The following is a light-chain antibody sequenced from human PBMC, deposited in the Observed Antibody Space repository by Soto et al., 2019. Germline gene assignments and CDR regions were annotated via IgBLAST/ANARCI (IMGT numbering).Light chain of an antibody. CDR1: QNIYSD. CDR3: QQYGSSPWT. V-gene: IGKV3-15*01. J-gene: IGKJ1*01. Sequence: EIVLTQSPATLSVSPWERATFSCRASQNIYSDIAWYQQRPGQAPRLLIYRASTRATGVPARFSGSGSGTEFTLTISSLQSEDFAVYYCQQYGSSPWTFGQGTKVDIK. CDR2: RAS.